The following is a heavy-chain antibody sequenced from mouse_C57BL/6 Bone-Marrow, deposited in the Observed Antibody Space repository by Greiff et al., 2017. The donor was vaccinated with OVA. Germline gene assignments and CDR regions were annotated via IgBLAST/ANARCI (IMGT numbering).Heavy chain of an antibody. V-gene: IGHV1-67*01. CDR2: ISTYYGDA. CDR1: GYTFTDYA. J-gene: IGHJ3*01. D-gene: IGHD2-1*01. CDR3: SYGNYDAWFAY. Sequence: VMLVDSGPELVRPGVSVKISCKGSGYTFTDYAMHWVKQSHAKSLEWIGVISTYYGDASYNQKFKDKATMTVDKSSSTADMELARLTSEDSAVYYCSYGNYDAWFAYWGQGTLVTVSA.